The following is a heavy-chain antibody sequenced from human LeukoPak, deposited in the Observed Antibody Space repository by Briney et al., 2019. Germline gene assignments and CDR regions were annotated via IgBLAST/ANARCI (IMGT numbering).Heavy chain of an antibody. CDR1: GFTFTNSG. Sequence: AGGSLRLSCAASGFTFTNSGMHWVRQAPGRGLEGVAFIQFHGSDIFYADSVEGRFTISRDNSKNTLYLQMNSLRPEDTAVYYCARSLRGAVVPAASVDYWGQGTLVTVSS. V-gene: IGHV3-30*02. J-gene: IGHJ4*02. CDR3: ARSLRGAVVPAASVDY. CDR2: IQFHGSDI. D-gene: IGHD2-2*01.